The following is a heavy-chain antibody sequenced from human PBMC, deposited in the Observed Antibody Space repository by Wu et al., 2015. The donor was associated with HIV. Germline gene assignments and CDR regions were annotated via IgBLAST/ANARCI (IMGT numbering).Heavy chain of an antibody. V-gene: IGHV4-34*01. CDR1: GGSSSGYY. CDR3: TSWANLAVPGQKGHY. D-gene: IGHD1-1*01. J-gene: IGHJ4*02. Sequence: QVQLQQWGAGLLKPSETLSLTCAVYGGSSSGYYWTLIRQAPGKGLEWIGEFHQSGSTSYNPSLKSRVTISVDTSKNQFSLSLSPVTAADTAVYYCTSWANLAVPGQKGHYWGRGTLITVSS. CDR2: FHQSGST.